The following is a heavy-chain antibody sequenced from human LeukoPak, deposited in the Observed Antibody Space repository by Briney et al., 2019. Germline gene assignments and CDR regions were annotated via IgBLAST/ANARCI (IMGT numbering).Heavy chain of an antibody. CDR2: ISSSGGST. Sequence: PGGSLRLSCAASGFIFSSYAMSWVRQAPGKGLEWVSTISSSGGSTYYADSVKGRFTISRDNSKNMLYLQMNSLRAEDMAIYYCAKTVTITQGFDYWGQGTLVTVSS. D-gene: IGHD4-17*01. CDR1: GFIFSSYA. CDR3: AKTVTITQGFDY. J-gene: IGHJ4*02. V-gene: IGHV3-23*01.